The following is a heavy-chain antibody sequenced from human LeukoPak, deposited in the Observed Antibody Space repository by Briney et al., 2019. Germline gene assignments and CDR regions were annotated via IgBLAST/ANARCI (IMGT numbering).Heavy chain of an antibody. J-gene: IGHJ4*02. CDR1: GYTFTGYY. CDR3: ATAVPLRSGWGLFDY. Sequence: ASVKVSCKASGYTFTGYYMHWVRQAPGQGLAWMGWINPNSGGTNYAQKFQGRVTMTRDTSISTAYMELSRLRSDDTAVYYCATAVPLRSGWGLFDYWGQGTLVTVSS. V-gene: IGHV1-2*02. CDR2: INPNSGGT. D-gene: IGHD6-19*01.